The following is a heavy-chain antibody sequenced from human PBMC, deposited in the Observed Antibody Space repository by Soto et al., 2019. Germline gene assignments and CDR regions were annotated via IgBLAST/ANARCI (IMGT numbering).Heavy chain of an antibody. Sequence: GGSLRLSCAASGFTFDDYTMHWVRQAPGKGLEWVSLISWDGGSTYYADSVKGRFTISRDNSKNSLYLQMNSLRTEDTALYYCAKDGRYYFDYWGQGTLVTVSS. J-gene: IGHJ4*02. V-gene: IGHV3-43*01. CDR3: AKDGRYYFDY. CDR1: GFTFDDYT. CDR2: ISWDGGST.